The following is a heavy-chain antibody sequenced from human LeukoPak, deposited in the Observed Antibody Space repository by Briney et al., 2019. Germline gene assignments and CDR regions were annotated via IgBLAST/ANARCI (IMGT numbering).Heavy chain of an antibody. CDR3: ANWNDSPPRMDV. Sequence: GGSLRLSCAASGFTFSTYAMYWVRQAPGKGLEWVTFIRYDGSIKYYADSVKGRFTISRDNSKNTLYLQMNSLRAEDTAVYYCANWNDSPPRMDVWGQGTTVTVSS. CDR2: IRYDGSIK. J-gene: IGHJ6*02. CDR1: GFTFSTYA. V-gene: IGHV3-30*02. D-gene: IGHD1-1*01.